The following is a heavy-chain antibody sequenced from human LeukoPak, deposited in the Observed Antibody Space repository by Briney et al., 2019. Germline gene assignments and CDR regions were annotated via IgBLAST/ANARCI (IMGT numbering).Heavy chain of an antibody. CDR3: ARQRDSGFDFDS. D-gene: IGHD5-12*01. CDR2: IYPSDSDT. J-gene: IGHJ4*02. V-gene: IGHV5-51*01. Sequence: LGESLKISCMGSGYSFTNYWIGWVRQVPGSGLEWVGVIYPSDSDTRYSPSFQGQVTISADKSIDTAYLQWSSLKASDTAMYYCARQRDSGFDFDSWGQGTLVTVSS. CDR1: GYSFTNYW.